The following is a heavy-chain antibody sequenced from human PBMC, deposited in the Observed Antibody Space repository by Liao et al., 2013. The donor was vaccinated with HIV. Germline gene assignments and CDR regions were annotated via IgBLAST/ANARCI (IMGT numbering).Heavy chain of an antibody. J-gene: IGHJ3*01. D-gene: IGHD3-9*01. CDR1: GGSFSDYY. Sequence: QVQLQQWGAGLLKPSETLSLTCAVYGGSFSDYYWSWIRQSPGKGLEWIGEINQSGSTNYNPSLKSRVTISVDTSKNQFSLKLSSVTAADTAVYYCARGSRYFDWILSGPRLITDAFSFWGQGTMVTVSS. V-gene: IGHV4-34*01. CDR3: ARGSRYFDWILSGPRLITDAFSF. CDR2: INQSGST.